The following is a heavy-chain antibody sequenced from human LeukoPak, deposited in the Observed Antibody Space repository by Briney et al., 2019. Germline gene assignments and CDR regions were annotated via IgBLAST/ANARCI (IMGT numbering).Heavy chain of an antibody. J-gene: IGHJ3*02. CDR1: GFTFSSYA. Sequence: GGSLRLSCAASGFTFSSYAMHWVRQAPGKGLEWVAVISYDESNKYYADSVKGRFTISRDNSKNTLYLQMNSLRAEDTAVYYCARPLHYYGSGSYLRAFDIWGQGTMVTVSS. CDR2: ISYDESNK. V-gene: IGHV3-30-3*01. CDR3: ARPLHYYGSGSYLRAFDI. D-gene: IGHD3-10*01.